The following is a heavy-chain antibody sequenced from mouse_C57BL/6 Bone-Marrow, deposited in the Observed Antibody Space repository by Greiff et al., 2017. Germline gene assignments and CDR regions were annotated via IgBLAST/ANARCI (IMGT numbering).Heavy chain of an antibody. CDR3: AKRGSSYGYAMDY. Sequence: VQLQQSGPGLVQPSQSLSITCTVSGFSLTSYGVHWVRQSPGKGLEWLGVIWRGGSTDYNAAFMSRLSITKDNSTSQVFFKMNSLQADDTAIYYCAKRGSSYGYAMDYWGQGTSVTVSS. V-gene: IGHV2-5*01. CDR2: IWRGGST. CDR1: GFSLTSYG. J-gene: IGHJ4*01. D-gene: IGHD1-1*01.